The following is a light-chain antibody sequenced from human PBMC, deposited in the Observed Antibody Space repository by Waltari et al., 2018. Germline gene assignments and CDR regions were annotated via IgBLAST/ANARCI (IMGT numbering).Light chain of an antibody. CDR3: QQLNSYPLWT. V-gene: IGKV1-9*01. J-gene: IGKJ2*02. CDR1: QGISSY. Sequence: IQLTQSPSSLSASVGDRVTITCRASQGISSYLAWYQQKPGKAPKLLIYAASTLQSGVPSRFSGSGSGTDFTLTISSLQTEDFATYYCQQLNSYPLWTFGQGTKLEIK. CDR2: AAS.